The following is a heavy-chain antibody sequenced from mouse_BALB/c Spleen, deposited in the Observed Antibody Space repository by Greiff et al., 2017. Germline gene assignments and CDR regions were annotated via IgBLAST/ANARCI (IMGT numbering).Heavy chain of an antibody. CDR1: GFSLTSYD. CDR2: IWTGGGT. CDR3: VVSSLYAMDY. Sequence: QVQLQQSGPGLVAPSQSLSITCTVSGFSLTSYDISWIRQPPGKGLEWLGVIWTGGGTNYNSAFMSRLSISKDNSKSQVFLKMNSLQTDDTAIYYCVVSSLYAMDYWGQGTSVTVSS. J-gene: IGHJ4*01. D-gene: IGHD1-1*01. V-gene: IGHV2-9-2*01.